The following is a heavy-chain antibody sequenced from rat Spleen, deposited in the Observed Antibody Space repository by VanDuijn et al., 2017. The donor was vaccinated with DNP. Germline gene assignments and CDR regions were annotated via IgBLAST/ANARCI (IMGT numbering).Heavy chain of an antibody. CDR1: GSSLSSSN. Sequence: QVQLKESGPGLVQPSQTLSLTCTVSGSSLSSSNLHWVRQPPGKGLEWIAAISGVGSTYYTSALKSRLSISRDTSKSQVFLKMNSLQPEDTAIYFCSRGDWFAYWGQGTLVTVSS. J-gene: IGHJ3*01. V-gene: IGHV2S12*01. CDR3: SRGDWFAY. CDR2: ISGVGST.